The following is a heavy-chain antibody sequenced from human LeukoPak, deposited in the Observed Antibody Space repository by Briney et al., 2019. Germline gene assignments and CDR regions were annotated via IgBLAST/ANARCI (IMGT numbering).Heavy chain of an antibody. D-gene: IGHD3-10*01. V-gene: IGHV4-61*02. CDR1: GGSTSTGDYY. Sequence: NPSETLSLTCIVSGGSTSTGDYYCSWIRQPAGKGLEWIGRIYTSGSTNYNPSLKSRVTMSADTSKNQFSLKLSSVTAADTAVYYCARVLDYYGSGSRDFDYWGQGILVTVSS. CDR2: IYTSGST. CDR3: ARVLDYYGSGSRDFDY. J-gene: IGHJ4*02.